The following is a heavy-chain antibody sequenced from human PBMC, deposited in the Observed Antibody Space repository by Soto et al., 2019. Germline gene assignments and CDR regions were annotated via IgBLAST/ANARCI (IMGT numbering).Heavy chain of an antibody. CDR3: ARGNLWXGYPYYFDY. V-gene: IGHV1-3*05. CDR1: GYTFIRSA. D-gene: IGHD3-3*01. Sequence: QVQLVQSGAEKTKPGASVKVSCKASGYTFIRSAMHWVRQAPGQRLEWMGWINVANGNTKYSQKFQGRVTITRDTSATTAYMELSSLTSEDTAVYYCARGNLWXGYPYYFDYWGHGTLVTVSS. CDR2: INVANGNT. J-gene: IGHJ4*01.